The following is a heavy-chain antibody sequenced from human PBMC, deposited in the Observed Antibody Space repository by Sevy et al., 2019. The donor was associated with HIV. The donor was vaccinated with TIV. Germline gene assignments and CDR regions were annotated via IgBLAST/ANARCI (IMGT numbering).Heavy chain of an antibody. V-gene: IGHV4-39*02. J-gene: IGHJ5*02. D-gene: IGHD2-2*01. Sequence: SETLSLTCTVSGGSISSSSYYWGWIRQPPGKGLEWIGCIYYSGSTYYNPSLKSRVTISVDTSKNQFSLKLSSVTAADTAVYYCAREGVGYCSSTSCYEGDNWFDPWGQGTLVTVSS. CDR1: GGSISSSSYY. CDR3: AREGVGYCSSTSCYEGDNWFDP. CDR2: IYYSGST.